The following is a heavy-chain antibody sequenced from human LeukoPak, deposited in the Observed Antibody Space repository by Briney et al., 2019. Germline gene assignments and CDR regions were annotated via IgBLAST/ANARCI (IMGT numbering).Heavy chain of an antibody. D-gene: IGHD1-1*01. J-gene: IGHJ3*02. CDR1: GFPLRSNY. Sequence: PGGSLSLSWAASGFPLRSNYMSWVRQAPGKGLEGVSVIYSGGSTYYADSVKGRFTISRDNSKNTLYLQMNSLRAEDTAVYYCARENGGTKAFDIWGQGTMVTVSS. CDR2: IYSGGST. V-gene: IGHV3-53*05. CDR3: ARENGGTKAFDI.